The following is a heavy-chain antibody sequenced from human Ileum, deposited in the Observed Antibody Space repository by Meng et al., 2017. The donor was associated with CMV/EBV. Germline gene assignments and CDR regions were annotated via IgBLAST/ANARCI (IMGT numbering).Heavy chain of an antibody. V-gene: IGHV3-48*03. CDR2: ISSGGTYR. D-gene: IGHD2-2*01. CDR1: GFTFSTYE. Sequence: GESLMLSCAVSGFTFSTYEMNWIRQGPGKGLEWVSYISSGGTYRHYTDAVKDRFTISRDDANKLLYLQMNSLRAENTAVYYCAREPPDISSSGTSPVYDYWGQGTLVTVSS. CDR3: AREPPDISSSGTSPVYDY. J-gene: IGHJ4*02.